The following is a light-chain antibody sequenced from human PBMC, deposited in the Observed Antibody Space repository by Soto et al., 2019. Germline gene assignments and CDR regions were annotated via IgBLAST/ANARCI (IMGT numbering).Light chain of an antibody. Sequence: EIFLTQSPATLSLSQWEIATLSCRASQSVSSYLAWYQQKPGQAPRLLIYDASNRATGIPARFSGSGSGTDFTLTISSLEPEDFAVYYCQQRSNWAFGQGTKVDI. J-gene: IGKJ1*01. CDR1: QSVSSY. CDR3: QQRSNWA. V-gene: IGKV3-11*01. CDR2: DAS.